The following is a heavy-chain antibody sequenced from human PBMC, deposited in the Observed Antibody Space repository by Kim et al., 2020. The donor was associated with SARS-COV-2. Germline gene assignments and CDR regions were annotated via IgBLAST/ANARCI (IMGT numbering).Heavy chain of an antibody. D-gene: IGHD2-21*01. J-gene: IGHJ5*02. Sequence: GGSLRLSCAASGFTFSNYGMHWVRQAPGKGLEWVAAISYDGSTKYYADSVKGRFTISRDNSKNTLYLQMNSLRAEDTAVYYCAKVVGSRNWFDTWGQGTLVTVSS. CDR3: AKVVGSRNWFDT. CDR1: GFTFSNYG. CDR2: ISYDGSTK. V-gene: IGHV3-30*18.